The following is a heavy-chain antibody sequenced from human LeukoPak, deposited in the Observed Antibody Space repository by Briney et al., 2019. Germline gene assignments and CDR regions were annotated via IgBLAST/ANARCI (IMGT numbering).Heavy chain of an antibody. Sequence: GGSLRLSCAASGFTFSKYWMSWVRQAPGKGLEWVANIKQDGSEKYYVDSVKGRFTISRDNAKNSLYLQMNSLRAEDTAVYYCAELGITMIGGVWGKGTTVTISS. CDR2: IKQDGSEK. CDR3: AELGITMIGGV. V-gene: IGHV3-7*01. CDR1: GFTFSKYW. J-gene: IGHJ6*04. D-gene: IGHD3-10*02.